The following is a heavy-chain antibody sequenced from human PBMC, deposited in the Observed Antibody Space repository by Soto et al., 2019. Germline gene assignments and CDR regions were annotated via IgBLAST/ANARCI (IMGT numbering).Heavy chain of an antibody. V-gene: IGHV4-34*01. CDR2: INHSGST. J-gene: IGHJ4*02. CDR3: ARGQVVAAQH. D-gene: IGHD2-15*01. Sequence: TLSLTCAVHGGSFSGYYWDWIRQPPGKGLEWIGEINHSGSTNYNPSLKSRVTISVDTSKNQFSLKLSSVTAADTAVYYCARGQVVAAQHWGQGTLVTVSS. CDR1: GGSFSGYY.